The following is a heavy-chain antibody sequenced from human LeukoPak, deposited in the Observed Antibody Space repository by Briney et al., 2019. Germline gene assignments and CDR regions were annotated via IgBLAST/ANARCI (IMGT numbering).Heavy chain of an antibody. J-gene: IGHJ4*02. CDR3: AREVSEGFDF. V-gene: IGHV3-7*01. D-gene: IGHD3-22*01. Sequence: GGSLRLSCAASGFTFSNYWMSWVRQAPGKGLEWVANIQQDGSERYYVDSVKGRFTISRDNAKSSLYLQMNSLRAEDTALYYCAREVSEGFDFWGQGTLVTVSS. CDR2: IQQDGSER. CDR1: GFTFSNYW.